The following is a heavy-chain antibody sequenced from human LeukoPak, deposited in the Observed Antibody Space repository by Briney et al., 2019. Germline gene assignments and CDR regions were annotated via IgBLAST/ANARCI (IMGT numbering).Heavy chain of an antibody. Sequence: PGGSLRLSCIASAFTFSSYEMNWVRQAPGQGPEWIAYISGSGTTTYYADSVRGRFAISRDNTQNSLSLQMNSLRADDTAIYYCVRGGRGSADNWFDPWGQGTLVTVSS. J-gene: IGHJ5*02. V-gene: IGHV3-48*03. CDR1: AFTFSSYE. CDR2: ISGSGTTT. D-gene: IGHD3-10*01. CDR3: VRGGRGSADNWFDP.